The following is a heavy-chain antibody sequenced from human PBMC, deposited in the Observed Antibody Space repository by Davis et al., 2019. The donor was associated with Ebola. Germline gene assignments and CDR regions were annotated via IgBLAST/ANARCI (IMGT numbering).Heavy chain of an antibody. CDR2: TYYESKWRD. CDR3: ARGRQSAFDF. V-gene: IGHV6-1*01. CDR1: GDSASSYDVA. J-gene: IGHJ3*01. Sequence: SQTLSLTCAISGDSASSYDVAWHWTRQSPSRGLEWLGRTYYESKWRDDYAVSVKGRITISPDTPKNQFSLQLISVTPEDAAVYYCARGRQSAFDFWGQGTVVTVSS.